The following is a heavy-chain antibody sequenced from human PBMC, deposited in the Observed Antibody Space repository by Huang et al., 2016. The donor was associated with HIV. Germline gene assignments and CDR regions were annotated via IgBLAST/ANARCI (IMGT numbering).Heavy chain of an antibody. CDR2: IYYSGST. J-gene: IGHJ5*02. D-gene: IGHD6-6*01. V-gene: IGHV4-59*01. CDR1: GGSMSSYY. CDR3: ASASIAARRWFDP. Sequence: QVQLQESGPGLVKPSETLSLTCTVSGGSMSSYYWSWIRQPPGKGLVWIGYIYYSGSTNYNPSRKSRVTISVDTCKNQFSRRLSSVTAADTAVYYCASASIAARRWFDPWGQGSLVTVSS.